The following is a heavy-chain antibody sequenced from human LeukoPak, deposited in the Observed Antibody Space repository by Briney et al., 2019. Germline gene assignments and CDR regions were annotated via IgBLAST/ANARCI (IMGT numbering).Heavy chain of an antibody. CDR2: TYYRSKWYN. J-gene: IGHJ6*03. CDR3: ARARLVEIYYYYYMDV. D-gene: IGHD3-16*01. Sequence: SQTLSLTCAISGDSVSSNSAAWNWIRQSPSRGLEWLGRTYYRSKWYNDYAVSVKSRITINPDTSKNQFSLQLNSVTPEDTAVYYCARARLVEIYYYYYMDVWGKGTTVTVSS. V-gene: IGHV6-1*01. CDR1: GDSVSSNSAA.